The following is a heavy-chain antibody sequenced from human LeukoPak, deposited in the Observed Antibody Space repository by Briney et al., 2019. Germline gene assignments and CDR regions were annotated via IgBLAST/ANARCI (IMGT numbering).Heavy chain of an antibody. J-gene: IGHJ4*02. CDR3: ARGAGITTGYLDY. V-gene: IGHV4-30-2*01. D-gene: IGHD4-11*01. CDR1: GGSTGSGGYS. Sequence: PSETLSLTCAVSGGSTGSGGYSWSWIRQPPGKGLEWIGYIYHSGSTYYNPSLKSRVTISVDRSKNQFSLKLSSVTAADTAVYYCARGAGITTGYLDYWGQGALVTVSS. CDR2: IYHSGST.